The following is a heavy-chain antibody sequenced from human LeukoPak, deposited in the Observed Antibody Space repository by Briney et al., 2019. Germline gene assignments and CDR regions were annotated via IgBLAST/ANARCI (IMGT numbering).Heavy chain of an antibody. CDR3: ASLGVGYYFDY. D-gene: IGHD3-3*01. V-gene: IGHV1-2*06. Sequence: ASVKVSCKASGYSFTGYSMHWVRQAPGQGLEWMGRINPNSGGTNHAPKFQGRVTMTRDTSISTAYMELSRLTSDDTAVYYCASLGVGYYFDYWGQGTLVTVSS. J-gene: IGHJ4*02. CDR2: INPNSGGT. CDR1: GYSFTGYS.